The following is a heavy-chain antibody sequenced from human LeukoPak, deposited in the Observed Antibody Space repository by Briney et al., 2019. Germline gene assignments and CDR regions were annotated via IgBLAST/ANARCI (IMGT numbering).Heavy chain of an antibody. J-gene: IGHJ4*02. CDR3: ARKNSGSYRQFDY. D-gene: IGHD1-26*01. CDR1: GGSISSYY. V-gene: IGHV4-4*07. CDR2: IYPSAST. Sequence: SETLSLTCTVSGGSISSYYWPWIRPPAGKGLEWIGRIYPSASTNYNPSRKSRVTMSVDTSKNQFSLKLNSVTAADTAAYYCARKNSGSYRQFDYWGQGTLVTVSS.